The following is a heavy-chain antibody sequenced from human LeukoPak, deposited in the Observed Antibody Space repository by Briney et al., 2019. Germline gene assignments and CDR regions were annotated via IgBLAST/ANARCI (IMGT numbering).Heavy chain of an antibody. D-gene: IGHD3-22*01. J-gene: IGHJ4*02. Sequence: PSETLSLTCSVSGYFLSSGFYWGWIRQPPGKGLKWIASVYHSGTTIYNPSLKSRVTMSMDTSMNHYSLKLRSVTAADTAVYYCARTLSDSSPVATWGQGTLVTVSS. CDR1: GYFLSSGFY. CDR2: VYHSGTT. V-gene: IGHV4-38-2*02. CDR3: ARTLSDSSPVAT.